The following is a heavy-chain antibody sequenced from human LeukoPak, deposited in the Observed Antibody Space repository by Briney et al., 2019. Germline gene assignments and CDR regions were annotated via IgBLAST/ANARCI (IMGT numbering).Heavy chain of an antibody. CDR1: GGSISSGGYY. Sequence: PSETLSLTCTVSGGSISSGGYYWSWIRQPPGKGLEWIGYIYHSGSTYYNPSLKSRVTISVDRSKNQFSLKLSSVTAADTAVYYCASHEGIAAAGTEYWGQGTLVTVSS. V-gene: IGHV4-30-2*01. D-gene: IGHD6-13*01. J-gene: IGHJ4*02. CDR2: IYHSGST. CDR3: ASHEGIAAAGTEY.